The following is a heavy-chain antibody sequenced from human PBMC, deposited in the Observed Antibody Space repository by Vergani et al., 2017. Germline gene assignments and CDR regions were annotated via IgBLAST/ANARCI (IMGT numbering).Heavy chain of an antibody. D-gene: IGHD3-10*01. Sequence: QVQLVESGGGVVQPGRSLRLSCAASGFTFSSYGMHWVRQAPGKGLEWVAVIWYDGSNKYYADSVKGRFTISRDNAKNSLYLQMNSLRAEDTAVYYCAREPRGYYGSWGGFDPWGQGTLVTVSS. CDR1: GFTFSSYG. V-gene: IGHV3-33*01. CDR3: AREPRGYYGSWGGFDP. J-gene: IGHJ5*02. CDR2: IWYDGSNK.